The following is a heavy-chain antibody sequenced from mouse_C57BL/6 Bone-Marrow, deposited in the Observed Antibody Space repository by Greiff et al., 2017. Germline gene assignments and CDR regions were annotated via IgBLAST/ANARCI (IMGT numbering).Heavy chain of an antibody. Sequence: EVKLQESGGGLVQPKGSLKLSCAASGFSFNTYAMNWVRQAPGKGLEWVARIRSKSNNYATYYADSVKDRFTISRDDSESMLYLQMNNLKTEDTAMYYCVRSHYYGISLYWYFDVWGTGTTVTVSS. CDR1: GFSFNTYA. CDR3: VRSHYYGISLYWYFDV. CDR2: IRSKSNNYAT. D-gene: IGHD1-1*01. V-gene: IGHV10-1*01. J-gene: IGHJ1*03.